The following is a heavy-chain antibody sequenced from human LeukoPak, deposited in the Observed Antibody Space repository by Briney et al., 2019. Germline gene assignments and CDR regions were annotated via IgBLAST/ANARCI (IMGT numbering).Heavy chain of an antibody. J-gene: IGHJ3*02. CDR3: ARGNGYSPRGGFDI. V-gene: IGHV1-2*02. D-gene: IGHD5-24*01. CDR2: INPNSGGT. CDR1: GYTFTSYG. Sequence: GASVKVSCKASGYTFTSYGISWVRQAPGQGLEWMGWINPNSGGTNYAQKFQGRVTMTRDMSTSTVYMDLSSLRSDDTAVYYCARGNGYSPRGGFDIWGQGTMVTVSS.